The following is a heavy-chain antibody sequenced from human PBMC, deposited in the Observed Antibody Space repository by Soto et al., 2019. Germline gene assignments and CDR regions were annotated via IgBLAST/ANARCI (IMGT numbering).Heavy chain of an antibody. CDR3: ARGAPPELD. CDR1: GYTFTRYG. V-gene: IGHV1-18*01. J-gene: IGHJ4*02. Sequence: QVQLVQSVAEMKKPGASVKVSCKASGYTFTRYGISWVRQAPEQGLEWMGWIRPYNGNTNYAQQLQGRVTMTTDTSASTAYMELRSLRSVATAVYYCARGAPPELDWGPGTRVTVSS. CDR2: IRPYNGNT. D-gene: IGHD1-7*01.